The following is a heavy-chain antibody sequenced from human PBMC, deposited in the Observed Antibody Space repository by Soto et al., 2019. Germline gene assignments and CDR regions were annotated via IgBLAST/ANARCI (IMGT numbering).Heavy chain of an antibody. V-gene: IGHV3-23*01. CDR2: ISGSVGST. CDR3: SIPGIYDVLIGYAD. CDR1: GFTFSSDP. J-gene: IGHJ4*02. D-gene: IGHD3-9*01. Sequence: PGGSLRHSYAASGFTFSSDPMSWARQAPGKGMEWVSAISGSVGSTHYADSVKGRFTISRDNCKNTLYLQMNSMRAEDTAVYYCSIPGIYDVLIGYADWGQGTLVSVSS.